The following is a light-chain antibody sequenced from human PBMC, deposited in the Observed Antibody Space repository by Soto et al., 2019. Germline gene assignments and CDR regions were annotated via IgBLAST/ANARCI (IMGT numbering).Light chain of an antibody. CDR1: QYITSW. CDR3: QQVNSLPIT. CDR2: AAS. V-gene: IGKV1-12*01. Sequence: DIQMTQSPSSVSASVGDRVTITCRASQYITSWLAWYQQKPGKAPKLLIHAASSLQSGVPSRFSGSGSGTDFTLTISSLQPEDFATYYCQQVNSLPITFGQGTRLEIK. J-gene: IGKJ5*01.